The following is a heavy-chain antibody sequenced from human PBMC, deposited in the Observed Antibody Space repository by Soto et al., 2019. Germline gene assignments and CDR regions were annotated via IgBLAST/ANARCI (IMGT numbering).Heavy chain of an antibody. J-gene: IGHJ3*02. CDR1: GGSISSSSYY. V-gene: IGHV4-39*01. D-gene: IGHD3-9*01. Sequence: PSETLSLTCTVSGGSISSSSYYWGWIRQPPGKGLEWIGSIYYSGSTSYADSVKGRFTISRDNAKNTLYLQMNSLRAEDTAVYYCARAFMNYDILTGYYTKAFDIWGQGTMVTVSS. CDR2: IYYSGST. CDR3: ARAFMNYDILTGYYTKAFDI.